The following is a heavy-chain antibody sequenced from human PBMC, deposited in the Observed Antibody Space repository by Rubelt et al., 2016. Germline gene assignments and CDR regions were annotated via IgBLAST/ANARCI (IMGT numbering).Heavy chain of an antibody. CDR1: GDSVSSDSAA. D-gene: IGHD2-15*01. Sequence: QVQLQQSGPGLVKPSQTLSLTCAISGDSVSSDSAAWNWIRQSPSRGLEWLGRTYYRSKWYNDYAVSVKSRISINPDTSKNQFSLQLTSVTPEDTAVYYCASMAVVANGNWFDPWGQGTLVTVSS. CDR3: ASMAVVANGNWFDP. CDR2: TYYRSKWYN. J-gene: IGHJ5*02. V-gene: IGHV6-1*01.